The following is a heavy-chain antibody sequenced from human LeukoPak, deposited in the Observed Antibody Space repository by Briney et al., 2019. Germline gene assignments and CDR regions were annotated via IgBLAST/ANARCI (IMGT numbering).Heavy chain of an antibody. Sequence: GGTLRLSCAASGFTFSSYGMSWVRQAPGKGLEWVSAISGSGGSTYYADSVKGRFTISRDNSKNTRYLQMNSRRAEDTAGYYCANAYSSSWYVFRYWGQGTLVTVSS. J-gene: IGHJ4*02. CDR2: ISGSGGST. CDR1: GFTFSSYG. D-gene: IGHD6-13*01. V-gene: IGHV3-23*01. CDR3: ANAYSSSWYVFRY.